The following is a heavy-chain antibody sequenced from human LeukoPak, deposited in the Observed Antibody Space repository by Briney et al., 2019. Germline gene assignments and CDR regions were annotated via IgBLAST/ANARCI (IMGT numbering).Heavy chain of an antibody. CDR2: IIPIFGTA. J-gene: IGHJ6*02. CDR1: GGTFSSYA. CDR3: ARDRPTKYYYGSGGYYKGYSYYYYGMDV. D-gene: IGHD3-10*01. V-gene: IGHV1-69*13. Sequence: SVKVSCKASGGTFSSYAISWVRQAPGQGLEWMGGIIPIFGTANYAQKFQGRVTITADESTSTAYMELSSLRSEDTAVYYCARDRPTKYYYGSGGYYKGYSYYYYGMDVWGQGTTVTVSS.